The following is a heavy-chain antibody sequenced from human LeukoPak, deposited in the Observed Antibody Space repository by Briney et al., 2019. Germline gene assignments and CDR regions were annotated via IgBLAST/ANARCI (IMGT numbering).Heavy chain of an antibody. V-gene: IGHV1-69*04. Sequence: SVKVSCKASGGTFSSYAISWVRQAPGQGLGWMGRIIPILGIANYVQKFQGRVTITADKSTSTAYMELSSLRSEDTAVYYCARYEHYGDLGGYGMDVWGQGTTVTVSS. CDR3: ARYEHYGDLGGYGMDV. J-gene: IGHJ6*02. CDR2: IIPILGIA. CDR1: GGTFSSYA. D-gene: IGHD4-17*01.